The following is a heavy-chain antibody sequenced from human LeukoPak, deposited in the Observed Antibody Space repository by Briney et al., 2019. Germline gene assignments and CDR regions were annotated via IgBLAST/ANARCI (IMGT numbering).Heavy chain of an antibody. J-gene: IGHJ4*02. V-gene: IGHV3-53*01. CDR3: ARDNSQLLWFGELCPICGFNYFDY. CDR1: GFTVSSNY. Sequence: GGSLRLSCAASGFTVSSNYMSWVRQAPGKGLEWVSVIYSGGSTYYADSVKGRFTISRDNSKNTLYLQMNSLRAEDTAVYYCARDNSQLLWFGELCPICGFNYFDYWGQGTLVTVSS. D-gene: IGHD3-10*01. CDR2: IYSGGST.